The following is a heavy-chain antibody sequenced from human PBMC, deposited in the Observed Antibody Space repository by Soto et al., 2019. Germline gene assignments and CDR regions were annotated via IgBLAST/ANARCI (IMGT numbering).Heavy chain of an antibody. D-gene: IGHD6-19*01. CDR1: GYTFTSYA. CDR2: MNPNSGNT. Sequence: ASVKVSCKASGYTFTSYAMHWVRQAPGQRLEWMGWMNPNSGNTGYAQKFQGRVTMTRNTSISTAYMELSSLRSEDTAVYYCARGPLALRGSGWYYFDYWGQGTLVTVSS. CDR3: ARGPLALRGSGWYYFDY. V-gene: IGHV1-8*02. J-gene: IGHJ4*02.